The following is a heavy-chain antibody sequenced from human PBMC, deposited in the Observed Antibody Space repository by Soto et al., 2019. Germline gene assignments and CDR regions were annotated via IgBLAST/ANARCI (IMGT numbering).Heavy chain of an antibody. Sequence: ASVKVSCKASGYTFTSYYMHWVRQAPGQGLEWMGIINPSGGSTSYAQKFQGRVTMTRDTSTSTVYMELSSLRSEDTAVYYCARMLMTLGTRWYYYYGMAVWGQGTAVTVSS. CDR3: ARMLMTLGTRWYYYYGMAV. V-gene: IGHV1-46*01. J-gene: IGHJ6*02. CDR1: GYTFTSYY. CDR2: INPSGGST. D-gene: IGHD2-8*01.